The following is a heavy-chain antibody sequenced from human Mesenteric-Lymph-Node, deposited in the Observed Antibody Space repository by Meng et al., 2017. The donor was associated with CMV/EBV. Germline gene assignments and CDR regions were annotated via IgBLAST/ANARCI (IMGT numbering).Heavy chain of an antibody. J-gene: IGHJ6*02. D-gene: IGHD3-16*02. CDR1: GYTFTSYD. Sequence: SVKVSCKASGYTFTSYDISWVRQAPGQGLEWMGRIIPILGIANYAQKFQGRVTITADKSTSTAYMELSSLRSEDTAVYYCAILLRGLSTSYYYGMDVWGQGTTVTVSS. CDR2: IIPILGIA. V-gene: IGHV1-69*04. CDR3: AILLRGLSTSYYYGMDV.